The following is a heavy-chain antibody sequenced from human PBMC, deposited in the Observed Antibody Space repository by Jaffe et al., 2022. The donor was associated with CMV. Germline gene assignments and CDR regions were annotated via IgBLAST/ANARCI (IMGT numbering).Heavy chain of an antibody. J-gene: IGHJ6*03. V-gene: IGHV3-23*04. D-gene: IGHD3-9*01. CDR3: AKANNYDILTGYGYYYMDV. CDR2: ISGSGGST. Sequence: EVQLVESGGGLVQPGGSLRLSCAASGFTFSSYAMSWVRQAPGKGLEWVSAISGSGGSTYYADSVKGRFTISRDNSKNTLYLQMNSLRAEDTAVYYCAKANNYDILTGYGYYYMDVWGKGTTVTVSS. CDR1: GFTFSSYA.